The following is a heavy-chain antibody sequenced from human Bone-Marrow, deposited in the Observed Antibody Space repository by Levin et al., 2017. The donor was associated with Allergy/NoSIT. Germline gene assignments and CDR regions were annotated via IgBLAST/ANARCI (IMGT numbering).Heavy chain of an antibody. Sequence: RPGGSLRLSCAASGFTFSSYGMHWVRQAPGKGLEWVAVISYDGSNKYYADSVKGRFTISRDNSKNTLYLQMNSLRAEDTAVYYCAKDFMITFGGVIVNPHDAFDIWGQGTMVTVSS. D-gene: IGHD3-16*02. CDR1: GFTFSSYG. J-gene: IGHJ3*02. V-gene: IGHV3-30*18. CDR3: AKDFMITFGGVIVNPHDAFDI. CDR2: ISYDGSNK.